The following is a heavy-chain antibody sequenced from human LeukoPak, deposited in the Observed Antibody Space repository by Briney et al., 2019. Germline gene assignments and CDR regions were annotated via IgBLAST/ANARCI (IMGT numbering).Heavy chain of an antibody. V-gene: IGHV3-43*02. Sequence: GGSLRLSCAAPGFIFDNYAIHWVRQAPGKGLEWVSLISGDGGSTFYADSVRGRFTISRDNAKNSLSLQMNSLRAEDTAVYYCARVAWRAFDIWGQGTMVTVSS. CDR3: ARVAWRAFDI. D-gene: IGHD5-12*01. CDR2: ISGDGGST. CDR1: GFIFDNYA. J-gene: IGHJ3*02.